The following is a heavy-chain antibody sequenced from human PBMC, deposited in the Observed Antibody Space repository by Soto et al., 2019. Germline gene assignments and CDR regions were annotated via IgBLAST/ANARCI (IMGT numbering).Heavy chain of an antibody. V-gene: IGHV1-69*01. CDR3: ARREYDFWSGPRRYYYYGMDV. CDR2: IIPIFGTA. Sequence: QVQLVQSGAEVKKPGSSVKVSCKASGGTFSSYAISWVRQAPGQGLEWMGGIIPIFGTANYAQKFQGRVTITADESPSTAYMELSSLRSEDTAVYYCARREYDFWSGPRRYYYYGMDVWGQGTTVTVSS. D-gene: IGHD3-3*01. CDR1: GGTFSSYA. J-gene: IGHJ6*02.